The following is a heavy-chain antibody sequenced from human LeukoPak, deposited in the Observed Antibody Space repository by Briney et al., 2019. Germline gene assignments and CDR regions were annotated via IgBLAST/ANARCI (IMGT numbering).Heavy chain of an antibody. J-gene: IGHJ6*04. Sequence: GGSLRLSCAASGFTFSSYWMHWVRQTPGKGLVWVSRIKSDGSNINYADSVKGRFTISRDNAKNTLYLQMNSLRAEDTAVYYCAREYYPDVWGKGITVTVSS. CDR2: IKSDGSNI. V-gene: IGHV3-74*01. CDR3: AREYYPDV. D-gene: IGHD3-10*01. CDR1: GFTFSSYW.